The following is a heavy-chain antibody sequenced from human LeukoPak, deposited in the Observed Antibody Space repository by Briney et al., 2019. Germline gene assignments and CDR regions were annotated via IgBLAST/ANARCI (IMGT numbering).Heavy chain of an antibody. CDR1: GYTFTRYG. CDR2: ISAYNGNT. V-gene: IGHV1-18*01. D-gene: IGHD1-26*01. J-gene: IGHJ4*02. Sequence: ASVKVSCKASGYTFTRYGISWVRQAPGQGLEWMGWISAYNGNTNYAQKLQGRVTMTTDTSTSTAYMELRSLRSDDTAVYYCARDPSIVGATNFDYWGQGTLVTVSS. CDR3: ARDPSIVGATNFDY.